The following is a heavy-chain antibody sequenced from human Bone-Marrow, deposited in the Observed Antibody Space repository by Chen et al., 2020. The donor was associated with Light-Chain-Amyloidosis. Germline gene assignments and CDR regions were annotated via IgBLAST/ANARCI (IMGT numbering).Heavy chain of an antibody. CDR1: GFAFSSYA. J-gene: IGHJ3*02. Sequence: GGSLRLSCAASGFAFSSYAMSWVRQAPGKGLEGVSTIRGSGGSRYYGDSVKGRLTISRDNSKNALFRQMNSLRAEDTAVYYCAKDISYDDILPGYPADAFDIWGQGTMVTVSS. V-gene: IGHV3-23*01. CDR2: IRGSGGSR. CDR3: AKDISYDDILPGYPADAFDI. D-gene: IGHD3-9*01.